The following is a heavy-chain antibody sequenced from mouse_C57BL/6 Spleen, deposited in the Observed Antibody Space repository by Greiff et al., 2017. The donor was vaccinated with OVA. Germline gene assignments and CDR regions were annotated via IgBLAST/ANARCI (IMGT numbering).Heavy chain of an antibody. V-gene: IGHV5-12*01. J-gene: IGHJ2*01. CDR1: GFTFSDYY. CDR2: ISNGGGST. Sequence: DVKLVESGGGLVQPGGSLKLSCAASGFTFSDYYMYWVRQTPEKRLEWVAYISNGGGSTYYPDTVKGRFTISRDNAKNTLYLQMSRLKSEDTAMYYCARGLLRGFDYWGQGTTLTVSS. D-gene: IGHD1-1*01. CDR3: ARGLLRGFDY.